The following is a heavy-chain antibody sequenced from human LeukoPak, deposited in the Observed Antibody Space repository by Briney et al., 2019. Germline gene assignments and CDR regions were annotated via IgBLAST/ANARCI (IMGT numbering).Heavy chain of an antibody. J-gene: IGHJ3*02. CDR3: AKPSKPSWLQLINDAFDI. CDR1: GFTFSSYA. V-gene: IGHV3-30-3*02. Sequence: GGSLRLSCAASGFTFSSYAMHWVRQAPGEGLEWVAVISYDGSNKYYADSVKGRFTISRDNSKNTLYLQLNSLRVEDTAVYYCAKPSKPSWLQLINDAFDIWGQGTMVTVSS. D-gene: IGHD5-24*01. CDR2: ISYDGSNK.